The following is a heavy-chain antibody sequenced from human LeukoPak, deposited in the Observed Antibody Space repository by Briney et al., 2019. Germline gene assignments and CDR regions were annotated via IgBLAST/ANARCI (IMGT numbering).Heavy chain of an antibody. V-gene: IGHV3-30-3*01. D-gene: IGHD6-6*01. Sequence: GGSLRLSCAASGFTFSSYAMHWVRQAPGKGLEWVAVISYDGSNKYYADPVKGRFTISRDNSKNTLYLQMNSLRAEDTAVYYCARDLSIAAHATFDYWGQGTLVTASS. J-gene: IGHJ4*02. CDR2: ISYDGSNK. CDR3: ARDLSIAAHATFDY. CDR1: GFTFSSYA.